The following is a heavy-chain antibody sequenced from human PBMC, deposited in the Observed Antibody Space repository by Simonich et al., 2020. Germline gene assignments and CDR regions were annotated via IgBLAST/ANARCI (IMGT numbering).Heavy chain of an antibody. Sequence: QVQLQESGPGLVKPSETLSLTCAVSGYSISSGYYWGWIRQPPGKGVEWIGSIYQSGSTNYNPALKSRVTISVDTSKNQFSLKLSSVTAADTAVYYCARVGYSNYYYYGMDVWGQGTTVTVSS. J-gene: IGHJ6*02. CDR2: IYQSGST. CDR3: ARVGYSNYYYYGMDV. CDR1: GYSISSGYY. D-gene: IGHD6-13*01. V-gene: IGHV4-38-2*01.